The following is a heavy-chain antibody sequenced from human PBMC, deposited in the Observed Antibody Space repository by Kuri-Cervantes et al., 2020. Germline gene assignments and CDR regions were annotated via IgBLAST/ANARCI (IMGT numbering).Heavy chain of an antibody. D-gene: IGHD2-2*01. CDR3: ARHTIVVVPAAFGCGGGCWFDP. J-gene: IGHJ5*02. Sequence: SETLSLTCAVSGGSISSSNWWSWVRQPPGKGLEWIGEIYHSGSTNYNPSLKSRVTISVDKSKNQFSLKLSSVTAADTAVYYCARHTIVVVPAAFGCGGGCWFDPWGQGTLVTVSS. CDR2: IYHSGST. CDR1: GGSISSSNW. V-gene: IGHV4-4*02.